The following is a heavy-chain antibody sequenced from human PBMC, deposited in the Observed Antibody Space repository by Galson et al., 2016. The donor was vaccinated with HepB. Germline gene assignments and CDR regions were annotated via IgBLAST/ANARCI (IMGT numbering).Heavy chain of an antibody. V-gene: IGHV3-48*02. CDR3: AVWSPHLSESSGS. CDR1: GFTFSSFS. Sequence: SLRLSCAASGFTFSSFSMNWVRQALGKGLEWVSYISESGSTKYYAGSVKGRFTISRDNAKNSVYLQMNSLRDEDTAVYYCAVWSPHLSESSGSWGQGARVTVSS. J-gene: IGHJ5*02. D-gene: IGHD3-22*01. CDR2: ISESGSTK.